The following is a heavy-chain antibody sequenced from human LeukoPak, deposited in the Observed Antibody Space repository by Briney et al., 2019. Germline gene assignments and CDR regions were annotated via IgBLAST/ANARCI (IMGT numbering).Heavy chain of an antibody. CDR2: IYYSGST. CDR3: ARMGITIFGYYGIDV. D-gene: IGHD3-3*01. J-gene: IGHJ6*02. V-gene: IGHV4-39*01. Sequence: SETLSLTCTVSGGSISSSSYYWGWIRQPPGKGLEWIGSIYYSGSTYYNPSLKSRVTISVDTSKNQFSLKLSSVTAADTAVYYCARMGITIFGYYGIDVWGQGTTVIVSS. CDR1: GGSISSSSYY.